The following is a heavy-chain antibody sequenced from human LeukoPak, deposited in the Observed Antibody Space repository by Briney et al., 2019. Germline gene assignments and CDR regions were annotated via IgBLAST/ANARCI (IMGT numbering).Heavy chain of an antibody. CDR1: GFTFTTYW. J-gene: IGHJ6*02. Sequence: GGSLRLSCAASGFTFTTYWMHWVRQAPGKGLVWVSHINSDGSITSYADSVKGRFTISRDNAKNTLYPQMNSLRAEDTAVYYCARDAVDTANAVWGQGTTVTVSS. CDR2: INSDGSIT. V-gene: IGHV3-74*01. D-gene: IGHD5-18*01. CDR3: ARDAVDTANAV.